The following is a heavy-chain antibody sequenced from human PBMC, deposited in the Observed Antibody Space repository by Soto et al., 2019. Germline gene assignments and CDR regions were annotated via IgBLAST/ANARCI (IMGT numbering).Heavy chain of an antibody. CDR2: VIPILGIA. V-gene: IGHV1-69*02. D-gene: IGHD1-26*01. CDR1: GGTFSSYI. J-gene: IGHJ4*02. CDR3: ASFPQTAIVGAAYFDY. Sequence: QVQLVQSGAEVKKPGSSVKVSCKASGGTFSSYIISWVRQAPGQGREWMGRVIPILGIANYAQKFQGRVTITADKSTSTAYMELSSLRSEDTAVYYCASFPQTAIVGAAYFDYWGQGTLVTVSS.